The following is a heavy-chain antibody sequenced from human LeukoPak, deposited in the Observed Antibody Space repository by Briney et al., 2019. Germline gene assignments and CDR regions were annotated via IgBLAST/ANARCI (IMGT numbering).Heavy chain of an antibody. V-gene: IGHV3-11*01. J-gene: IGHJ4*02. D-gene: IGHD3-9*01. CDR3: ARDFLSYDILTGYPNY. Sequence: GGSLRLPCAASGFTFSDYYMSWIRQAPGKGLEWVSYISSSGSTIYYADSVKGRFTISRDNAKNSLYLQMNSLRAEDTAVYYCARDFLSYDILTGYPNYWGQGTLVTVSS. CDR2: ISSSGSTI. CDR1: GFTFSDYY.